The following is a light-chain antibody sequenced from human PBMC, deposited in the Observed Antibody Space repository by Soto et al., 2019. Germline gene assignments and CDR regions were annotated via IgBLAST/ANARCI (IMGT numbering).Light chain of an antibody. CDR3: QPYNNWPLT. CDR2: GAS. J-gene: IGKJ4*01. CDR1: QSVSSN. Sequence: EIVLTQSPGTLSLSPWERATLSCRASQSVSSNFLAWYQQKPGQAPRLLIYGASSRATAIPDRFSGSRSGAEFTLTINSLQSEDFAVYYCQPYNNWPLTFGGGTRWIS. V-gene: IGKV3D-15*01.